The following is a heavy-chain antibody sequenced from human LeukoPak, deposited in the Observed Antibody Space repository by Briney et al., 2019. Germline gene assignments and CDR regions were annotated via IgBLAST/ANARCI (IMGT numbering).Heavy chain of an antibody. CDR2: IYSSGST. D-gene: IGHD3-22*01. Sequence: SSETLSLTCSVSGGSISGYYWSWIRQPPGKGLEWIGYIYSSGSTNYNPSLKSRVTFSVDTSKNQFSLKLSSVTAADTAVYYCAKVDWTYYYDSRPDYWGQGTLVTVSS. CDR3: AKVDWTYYYDSRPDY. V-gene: IGHV4-59*01. CDR1: GGSISGYY. J-gene: IGHJ4*02.